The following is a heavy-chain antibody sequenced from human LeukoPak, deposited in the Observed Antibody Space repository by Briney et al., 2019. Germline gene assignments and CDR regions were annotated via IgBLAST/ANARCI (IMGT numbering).Heavy chain of an antibody. J-gene: IGHJ4*02. V-gene: IGHV3-20*04. CDR3: ATYRQVLLPFES. Sequence: GGSLRLSCAASGFTFDDYGMSWVRQAPGKGLEWVSGINWNGESTDYADSVKGRLTISRDNAKNSLYLQMNSLRAEDTAIYYCATYRQVLLPFESWGQGTLVTVSS. CDR2: INWNGEST. D-gene: IGHD2-8*02. CDR1: GFTFDDYG.